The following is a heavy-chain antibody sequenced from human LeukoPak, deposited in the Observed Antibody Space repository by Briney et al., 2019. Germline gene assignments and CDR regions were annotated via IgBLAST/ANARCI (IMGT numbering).Heavy chain of an antibody. V-gene: IGHV4-30-2*01. Sequence: SETLSLTYTVSGGSISSGGYYWSWIRQPPGKGLEWIGYIYHSGSTYYNPSLKSRVTISVDRSKNQFSLKLSSVTAADTAVYYCARVGAARHTDYWGQGTLVTVSS. CDR3: ARVGAARHTDY. D-gene: IGHD6-6*01. J-gene: IGHJ4*02. CDR2: IYHSGST. CDR1: GGSISSGGYY.